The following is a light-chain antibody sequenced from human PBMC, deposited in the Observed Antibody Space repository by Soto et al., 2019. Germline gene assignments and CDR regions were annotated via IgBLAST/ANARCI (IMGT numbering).Light chain of an antibody. V-gene: IGKV3-15*01. CDR3: QRYGSSVT. J-gene: IGKJ4*01. CDR2: DAS. Sequence: VVMTQYPASLSASPGERVTLSCRASQNIRSSLAWYQQRPGQAPRLLIYDASTRATGIPPRFSGGGSGTDFSLTSSRLEPEDFAVYFCQRYGSSVTFGGGTKVDIK. CDR1: QNIRSS.